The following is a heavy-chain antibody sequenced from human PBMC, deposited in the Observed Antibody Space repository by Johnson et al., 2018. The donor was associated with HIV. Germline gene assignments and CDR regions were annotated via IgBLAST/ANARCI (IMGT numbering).Heavy chain of an antibody. D-gene: IGHD6-13*01. CDR1: GLTFSSYG. V-gene: IGHV3-33*01. J-gene: IGHJ3*01. CDR2: IWYDGSNK. Sequence: QVQLVESGGGVVQPGRSLRLSCAASGLTFSSYGMHWVRQAPGKGLEWVAVIWYDGSNKDYADSVKGRFTISRDNSKNTLYLQMNSLRAEDTAVYYCARGADPGIAAALVWGQGTMVTVSS. CDR3: ARGADPGIAAALV.